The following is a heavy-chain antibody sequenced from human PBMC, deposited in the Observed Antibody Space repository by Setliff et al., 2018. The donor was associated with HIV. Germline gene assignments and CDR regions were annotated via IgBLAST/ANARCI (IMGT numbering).Heavy chain of an antibody. V-gene: IGHV3-21*04. CDR3: ARAAKTPYSGSWSIPGAFDI. J-gene: IGHJ3*02. D-gene: IGHD6-13*01. CDR2: ISSSSSYI. CDR1: GFTFSSYS. Sequence: PGGSLRLSCAASGFTFSSYSMNWVRQAPGKGLEWVSSISSSSSYIYYADSVKGRFTISRDNSKNTLYLQMNNLRAEDTAVYYCARAAKTPYSGSWSIPGAFDIWGQGTMVTVSS.